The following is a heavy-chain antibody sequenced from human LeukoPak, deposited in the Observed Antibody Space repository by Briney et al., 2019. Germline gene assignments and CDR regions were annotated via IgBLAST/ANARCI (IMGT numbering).Heavy chain of an antibody. D-gene: IGHD6-13*01. CDR1: GGTFSSYA. J-gene: IGHJ6*03. Sequence: SVKVSCKASGGTFSSYAISWVRQAPGQGLEWMGGIIPIFGTANYAQKFQGRVTITADESTSTAYMELSSLRSEDTAVYYCARNPFAAAGRNYYYYYMDVWGKGTTVTVSS. CDR3: ARNPFAAAGRNYYYYYMDV. CDR2: IIPIFGTA. V-gene: IGHV1-69*01.